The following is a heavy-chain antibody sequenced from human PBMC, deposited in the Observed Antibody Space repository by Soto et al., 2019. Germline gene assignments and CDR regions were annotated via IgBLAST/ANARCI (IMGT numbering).Heavy chain of an antibody. Sequence: QVQLQQWGAGLLKPSETLSLTCAVYGGSFSGYYWSWLRQPPGKGLEWIGEINHSGSTNYNPSLKSRVTISVDTSKNQFSLKVSSVTAADTAVYYCARSIITIFGVVPNWFDPWGQGTLVTGSS. CDR1: GGSFSGYY. CDR2: INHSGST. J-gene: IGHJ5*02. V-gene: IGHV4-34*01. CDR3: ARSIITIFGVVPNWFDP. D-gene: IGHD3-3*01.